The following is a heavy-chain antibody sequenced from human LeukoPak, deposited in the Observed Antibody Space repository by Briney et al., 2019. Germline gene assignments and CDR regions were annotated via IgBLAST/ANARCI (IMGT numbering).Heavy chain of an antibody. J-gene: IGHJ4*02. CDR3: AKDKAPYSSGWYGFDY. V-gene: IGHV3-9*03. Sequence: GGSLRLSCAASGFTFDDYAMHWVRQAPGKGLEWVSGISWNSGSIGYADSVKGRFTISRDNAKNSLYLQMNSLRAEDMTLYYCAKDKAPYSSGWYGFDYWGQGTLVTVSS. D-gene: IGHD6-19*01. CDR1: GFTFDDYA. CDR2: ISWNSGSI.